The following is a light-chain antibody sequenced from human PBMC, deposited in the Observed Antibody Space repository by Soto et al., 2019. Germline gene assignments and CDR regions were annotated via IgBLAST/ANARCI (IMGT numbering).Light chain of an antibody. Sequence: EIVLTQSPDTMSLSPGERATLSCRASQSISSSSLAWYQQKVGQAPSLLIYGASSRATGIPDRFSGSGSGTDITLSISRLEPEDFAVYYCQQYGSSPFTFGGGTKVEIK. V-gene: IGKV3-20*01. J-gene: IGKJ4*01. CDR2: GAS. CDR3: QQYGSSPFT. CDR1: QSISSSS.